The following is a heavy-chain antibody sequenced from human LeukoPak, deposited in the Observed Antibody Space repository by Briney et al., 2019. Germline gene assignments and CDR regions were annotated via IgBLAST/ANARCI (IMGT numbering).Heavy chain of an antibody. V-gene: IGHV1-2*02. D-gene: IGHD6-19*01. CDR1: GYTFTGYY. J-gene: IGHJ4*02. CDR2: INPNSGGT. CDR3: AIDQWLVPYN. Sequence: VASVKVSCKASGYTFTGYYMHWVRQAPGQGLEWMGWINPNSGGTNYALKFQGRVTMTRDTSINTAYMELSRLTSADTAVYYCAIDQWLVPYNWGQGTLVTVSS.